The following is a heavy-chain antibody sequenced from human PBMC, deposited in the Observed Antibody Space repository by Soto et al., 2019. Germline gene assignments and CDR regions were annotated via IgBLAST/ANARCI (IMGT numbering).Heavy chain of an antibody. CDR2: IYYSGST. V-gene: IGHV4-59*08. D-gene: IGHD6-13*01. Sequence: PSETLSLTCTVSGGSISSYYWSWIRQPPGKGLEWIGYIYYSGSTNYNPSLKSRVTISVDTSKNQFSLKLSSVTAADTAVYYCARQDVAAAGTFLDPWGQGTLVTVSS. CDR1: GGSISSYY. J-gene: IGHJ5*02. CDR3: ARQDVAAAGTFLDP.